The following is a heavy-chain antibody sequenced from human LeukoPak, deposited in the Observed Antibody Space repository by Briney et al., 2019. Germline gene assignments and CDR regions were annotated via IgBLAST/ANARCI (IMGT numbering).Heavy chain of an antibody. CDR1: GFTFSSYA. V-gene: IGHV3-23*01. J-gene: IGHJ5*02. Sequence: PGGSLRLSCAASGFTFSSYAMSWVRQAPGKGLEWVSAISGSGGSTYYADSVKGRFTISRDNSKNTLYLQMNSLRAEDTAVYYCAKDLYEQGSPRVLRWFDPWGQGTLVTVSS. CDR3: AKDLYEQGSPRVLRWFDP. CDR2: ISGSGGST. D-gene: IGHD3-10*01.